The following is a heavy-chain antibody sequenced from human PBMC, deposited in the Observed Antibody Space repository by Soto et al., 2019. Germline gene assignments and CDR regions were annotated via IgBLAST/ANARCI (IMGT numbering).Heavy chain of an antibody. CDR3: AKASDDYTMDV. D-gene: IGHD2-21*02. J-gene: IGHJ6*02. Sequence: QAQLVQSGAGVKKSGASVKVSCKASGYTFTDYFVHWVRQAPRHGPEWMGWTNPKSGATKYAPRFQGRVTMTRDTSISIAYLEVSGLKFDDMAVYYCAKASDDYTMDVWGQGTPVTVSS. V-gene: IGHV1-2*02. CDR2: TNPKSGAT. CDR1: GYTFTDYF.